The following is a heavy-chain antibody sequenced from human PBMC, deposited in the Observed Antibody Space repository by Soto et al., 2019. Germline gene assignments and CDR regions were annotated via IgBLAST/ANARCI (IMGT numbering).Heavy chain of an antibody. V-gene: IGHV3-21*01. J-gene: IGHJ6*02. CDR3: ARVLGYDYYYYGMDV. CDR1: GFTFSSYS. D-gene: IGHD5-12*01. CDR2: ISSSSSYI. Sequence: GGSLRLSCAASGFTFSSYSMNWVRQAPGKGLEWVSSISSSSSYIYYADSVKGRFTISRDNSKNTLYLQMNSLRAEDTAVYYCARVLGYDYYYYGMDVWGQGTTVTVSS.